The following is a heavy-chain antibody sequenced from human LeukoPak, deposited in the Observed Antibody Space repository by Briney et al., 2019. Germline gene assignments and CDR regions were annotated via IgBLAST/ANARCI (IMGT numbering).Heavy chain of an antibody. Sequence: SETLSLTCSVSGDSVSRSDSYWDWIRQPPGKGLEWIGTIYYSGRTYYSPSLKSRVTMSVDPSNNRFSLNLRSVTAADTAVYYCARRRYYDGSGYLEWGQGTLLSVSS. CDR3: ARRRYYDGSGYLE. V-gene: IGHV4-39*01. D-gene: IGHD3-22*01. CDR1: GDSVSRSDSY. J-gene: IGHJ1*01. CDR2: IYYSGRT.